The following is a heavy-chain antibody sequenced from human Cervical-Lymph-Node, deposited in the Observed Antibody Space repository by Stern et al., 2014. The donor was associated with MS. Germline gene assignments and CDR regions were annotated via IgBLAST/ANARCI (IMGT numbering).Heavy chain of an antibody. CDR2: IYPGDSDI. D-gene: IGHD2-8*01. CDR1: GYTFINYW. J-gene: IGHJ5*02. CDR3: ASRGFCVDGRCSAEGWFAP. Sequence: EVQLVESEAEVKKPGESLKISCKASGYTFINYWIGWVRQVPGKGLEWMGSIYPGDSDIRYRPSFQGQVTISADKSINPAYFHWNSLKASDTGMYYCASRGFCVDGRCSAEGWFAPWGQGTLVTVPS. V-gene: IGHV5-51*01.